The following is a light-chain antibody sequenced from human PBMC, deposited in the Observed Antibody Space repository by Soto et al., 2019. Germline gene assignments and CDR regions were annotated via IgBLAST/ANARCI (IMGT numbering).Light chain of an antibody. CDR3: QHYNSYPWT. J-gene: IGKJ1*01. Sequence: DIQMTQSPSTLSASIGDRVTITCRASQTINNWLAWYQQKPGEAPNLLIYHASNLETGVPSRFSGSAFGTEFTLTISSLQPDDFATYYCQHYNSYPWTFGQVTKVDIK. V-gene: IGKV1-5*01. CDR2: HAS. CDR1: QTINNW.